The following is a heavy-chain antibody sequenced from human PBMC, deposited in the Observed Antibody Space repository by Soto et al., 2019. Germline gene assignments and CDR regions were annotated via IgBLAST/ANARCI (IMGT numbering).Heavy chain of an antibody. D-gene: IGHD3-22*01. CDR2: ISYDGSNK. CDR3: AKDQLDSSGYYYVSCGMDV. Sequence: GASMKVCCAASGFTFSSYGMQWVRHAPGKGLEWVAVISYDGSNKYYADSVKGRFTISRDNSKNTLYLQMNSLRAEDTAVYYCAKDQLDSSGYYYVSCGMDVWGQGTTVTVSS. J-gene: IGHJ6*02. V-gene: IGHV3-30*18. CDR1: GFTFSSYG.